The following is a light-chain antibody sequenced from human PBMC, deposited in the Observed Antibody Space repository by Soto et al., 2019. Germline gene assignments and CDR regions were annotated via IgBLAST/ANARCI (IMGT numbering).Light chain of an antibody. CDR3: ATGDYSLNRHV. Sequence: QSVLTQPPSASGTPGQRVTISCSGSSSNIGSNTVNWYQQLPGTAPKLLIYSNNQRPSGVPDRFSGSKSGTSASLAISGLQSEDYFDYYSATGDYSLNRHVFGT. V-gene: IGLV1-44*01. J-gene: IGLJ1*01. CDR1: SSNIGSNT. CDR2: SNN.